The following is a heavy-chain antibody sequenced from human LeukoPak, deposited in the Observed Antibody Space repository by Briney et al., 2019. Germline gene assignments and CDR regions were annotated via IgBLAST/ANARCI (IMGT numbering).Heavy chain of an antibody. CDR1: GLHFSGTA. CDR2: IRQDGMNA. V-gene: IGHV3-23*01. Sequence: PGRSLRLSCAASGLHFSGTAMSWVRQAPGKGLEWVSAIRQDGMNAYYADSVKGRFTISRDNSKKTVSLEMSSLTAADTGVYYCAKDGAQYSSGPECDPRGQGALVTVSP. D-gene: IGHD6-19*01. CDR3: AKDGAQYSSGPECDP. J-gene: IGHJ5*02.